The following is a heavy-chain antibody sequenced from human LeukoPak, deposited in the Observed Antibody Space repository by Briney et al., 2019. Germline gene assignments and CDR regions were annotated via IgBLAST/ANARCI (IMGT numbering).Heavy chain of an antibody. CDR2: IYSGGST. J-gene: IGHJ4*02. V-gene: IGHV3-53*01. CDR3: ARGRFLEWFLIDY. D-gene: IGHD3-3*01. Sequence: PGGSLRLSCAASGFTVSSNYMSWVRQAPGKGLEWVSVIYSGGSTYYADSVKGRFTISRDNAKNTLYLQMNSLRAEDTAVYYCARGRFLEWFLIDYWGQGTLVTVSS. CDR1: GFTVSSNY.